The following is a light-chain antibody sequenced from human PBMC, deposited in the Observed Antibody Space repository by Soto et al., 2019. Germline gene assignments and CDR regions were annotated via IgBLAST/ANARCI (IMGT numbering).Light chain of an antibody. CDR1: SSNIGAGYD. CDR2: GNS. Sequence: QSVLTQPPSVSGAPGQRVTISCTGSSSNIGAGYDVHWYQQLPGTAPKLLIYGNSNRPSGVPDRFSGSKSGTSASLAITGLQAEDEADYYCQSHDSSLSGYVFGTGTRSRS. J-gene: IGLJ1*01. CDR3: QSHDSSLSGYV. V-gene: IGLV1-40*01.